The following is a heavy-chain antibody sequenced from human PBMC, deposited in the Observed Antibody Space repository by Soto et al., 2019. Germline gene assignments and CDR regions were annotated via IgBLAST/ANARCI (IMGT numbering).Heavy chain of an antibody. V-gene: IGHV4-4*02. CDR1: GGSISSDNW. Sequence: SETLSLTCAVSGGSISSDNWLSWVRQPPGKGLEWIAEVYHRGTPNYSPSLKSRVTISVDRSKNQFSLKLSSVTAADTAVYYCARGSPADFDYWXQGTLVTVS. CDR2: VYHRGTP. CDR3: ARGSPADFDY. J-gene: IGHJ4*02.